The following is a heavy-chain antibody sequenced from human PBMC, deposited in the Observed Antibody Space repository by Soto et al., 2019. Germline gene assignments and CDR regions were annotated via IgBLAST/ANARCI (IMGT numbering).Heavy chain of an antibody. D-gene: IGHD3-10*01. CDR2: IYYSGST. V-gene: IGHV4-59*12. CDR1: GGSTSGYY. Sequence: PSETLSLTCTVSGGSTSGYYWSWFRQPPGKGLDWIGEIYYSGSTNYNPSLKSRVTISVDTSKNQFSLKLISVTAADTAVYYCARGGETGLAIWGQGTMVTVSS. J-gene: IGHJ3*02. CDR3: ARGGETGLAI.